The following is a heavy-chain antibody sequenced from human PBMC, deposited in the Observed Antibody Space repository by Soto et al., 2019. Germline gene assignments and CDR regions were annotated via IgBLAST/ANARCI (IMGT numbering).Heavy chain of an antibody. CDR1: GFTFSSYA. D-gene: IGHD3-22*01. Sequence: GGSLRLSCAASGFTFSSYAMSWVRQAPGKGLEWVSAISGSGGSTYYADSVKGRFTISRDNSKNTLYLQMNSLRAEDTAVYYCAKGSLYDSSGYLDYWGQGTLVTVS. CDR3: AKGSLYDSSGYLDY. V-gene: IGHV3-23*01. J-gene: IGHJ4*02. CDR2: ISGSGGST.